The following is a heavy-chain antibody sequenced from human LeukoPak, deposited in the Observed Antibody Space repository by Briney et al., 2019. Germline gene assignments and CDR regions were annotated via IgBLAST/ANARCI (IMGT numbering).Heavy chain of an antibody. CDR2: IYYSGST. CDR1: GGSISSYY. Sequence: KPSETPSLTCTVSGGSISSYYWSWIRQPPGKGLEWIGYIYYSGSTNYNPSLKSRVTISVDTSKNQFSLKLSSVTAADTAVYYCARVRSRDGYLYFDYWGQGTLVTVSS. CDR3: ARVRSRDGYLYFDY. V-gene: IGHV4-59*01. D-gene: IGHD5-24*01. J-gene: IGHJ4*02.